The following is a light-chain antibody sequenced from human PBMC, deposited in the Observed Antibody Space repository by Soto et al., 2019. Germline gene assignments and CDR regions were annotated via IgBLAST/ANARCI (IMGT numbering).Light chain of an antibody. Sequence: EIVMTQSPATLSVSPGERATLSCRASQSVSSNLAWYQQKPGQAPRLLMYGTTTRATGLPARFSGSGSGTQFTLTISSLRSEDLAVYYCQQYNDWPLTFGGGTKVEIE. J-gene: IGKJ4*01. CDR1: QSVSSN. CDR2: GTT. V-gene: IGKV3-15*01. CDR3: QQYNDWPLT.